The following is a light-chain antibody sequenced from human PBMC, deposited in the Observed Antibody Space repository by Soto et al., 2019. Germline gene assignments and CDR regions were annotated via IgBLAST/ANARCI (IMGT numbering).Light chain of an antibody. Sequence: EIVLTQSPATLSLSLGERATLSCRASQSVSSSYLAWYQQKPGQAPRLLIYGASSSATGIPERFSGSGAGRDFTLTISRLEPEDFAVYYCQQYGSAPRTFGQGTKVEIK. V-gene: IGKV3-20*01. CDR1: QSVSSSY. CDR3: QQYGSAPRT. CDR2: GAS. J-gene: IGKJ1*01.